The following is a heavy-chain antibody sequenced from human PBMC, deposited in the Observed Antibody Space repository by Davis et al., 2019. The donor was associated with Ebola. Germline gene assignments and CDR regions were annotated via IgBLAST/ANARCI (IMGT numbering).Heavy chain of an antibody. CDR1: GFTFSSYW. Sequence: GESLKISCAASGFTFSSYWMHWVRQAPGKGLEWVAVISYDGSNKYYADSVKGRFTISRDNSKNTLYLQMNSLRAEDTAVYYCAKEGMLVPAAIPVGLMDVWGKGTTVTVSS. CDR3: AKEGMLVPAAIPVGLMDV. J-gene: IGHJ6*04. CDR2: ISYDGSNK. V-gene: IGHV3-30*18. D-gene: IGHD2-2*02.